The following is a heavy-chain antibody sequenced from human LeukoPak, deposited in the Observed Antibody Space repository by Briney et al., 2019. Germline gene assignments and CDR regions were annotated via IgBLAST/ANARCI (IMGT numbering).Heavy chain of an antibody. V-gene: IGHV4-31*03. Sequence: SETLSLTCTGSGGAISSGSSYWSWIRQHPGKGLEWIGYIYYSGSTYYNPSLKSRITISVDTSKNQFSLKLSSVTAADTAVYYCARELRGSGWYDYWGQGTLVTVSS. CDR2: IYYSGST. J-gene: IGHJ4*02. CDR3: ARELRGSGWYDY. CDR1: GGAISSGSSY. D-gene: IGHD6-19*01.